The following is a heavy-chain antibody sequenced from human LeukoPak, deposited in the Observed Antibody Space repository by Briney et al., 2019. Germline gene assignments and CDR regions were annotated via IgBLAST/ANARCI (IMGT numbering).Heavy chain of an antibody. CDR3: VRIRAAAAEGAFDI. CDR2: ISSSTYYI. V-gene: IGHV3-21*01. D-gene: IGHD6-25*01. CDR1: GFTFRTCA. Sequence: KAGGSLRLSCAASGFTFRTCAMNWVRQAPGKGLEWVSSISSSTYYIYYADSVKGRFTLSRDNAKNSLYLQMNSLRADDSAVYYCVRIRAAAAEGAFDIWGQGTMVTVSS. J-gene: IGHJ3*02.